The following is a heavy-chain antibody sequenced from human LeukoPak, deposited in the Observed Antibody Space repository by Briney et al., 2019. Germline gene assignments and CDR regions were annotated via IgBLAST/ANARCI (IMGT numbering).Heavy chain of an antibody. CDR2: IKQDGSEK. J-gene: IGHJ4*02. Sequence: GGSLRLSCAASGFTFSSYWMSWVRQAPGKGLEWVANIKQDGSEKYYVDSVKGRFTISRDNSKNTLYLQMNSLRAEDTAVYYCATNEGGYDFWSGYCFDYWGQGTLVTVSS. CDR1: GFTFSSYW. D-gene: IGHD3-3*01. V-gene: IGHV3-7*03. CDR3: ATNEGGYDFWSGYCFDY.